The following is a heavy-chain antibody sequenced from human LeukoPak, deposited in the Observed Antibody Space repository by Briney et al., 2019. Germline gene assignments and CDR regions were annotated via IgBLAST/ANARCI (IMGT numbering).Heavy chain of an antibody. D-gene: IGHD2-15*01. CDR2: ISYDGSGK. Sequence: GGSLRVSCTASGFTFTNYAMHWVRQTPGKGLEWVAFISYDGSGKYYADSVKGRFTISRDNAKNSLYLQMNSLRAEDTAVYYCARDSTGVVVVAAAIDYWGQGTPVTVSS. J-gene: IGHJ4*02. V-gene: IGHV3-30*04. CDR1: GFTFTNYA. CDR3: ARDSTGVVVVAAAIDY.